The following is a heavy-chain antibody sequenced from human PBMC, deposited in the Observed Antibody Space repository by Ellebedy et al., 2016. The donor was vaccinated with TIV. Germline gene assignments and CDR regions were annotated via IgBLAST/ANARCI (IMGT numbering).Heavy chain of an antibody. D-gene: IGHD6-19*01. CDR3: AGSGWLAY. J-gene: IGHJ4*02. CDR2: ISSSSIT. Sequence: GESLKISCAASGFTFSDHYMSWIRQAPGKGLEWVSYISSSSITYYADSVKGRFTISRDNANNSLYLQMNSLRVEDTAVYYCAGSGWLAYWGQGTLVTVSS. V-gene: IGHV3-11*01. CDR1: GFTFSDHY.